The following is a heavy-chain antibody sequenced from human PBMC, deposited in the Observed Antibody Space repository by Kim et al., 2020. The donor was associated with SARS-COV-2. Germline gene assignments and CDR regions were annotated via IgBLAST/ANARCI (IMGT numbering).Heavy chain of an antibody. Sequence: GGSLRLSCAASGFTFSSYWMSWVRQAPGKGLEWVANIKQDGSEKYYVDSVKGRFTISRDNAKNSLYLQMNSLRAEDTAVYYCARDHVLLWFGEPRGSGMDVWGQGTTVTVSS. D-gene: IGHD3-10*01. CDR3: ARDHVLLWFGEPRGSGMDV. CDR2: IKQDGSEK. CDR1: GFTFSSYW. V-gene: IGHV3-7*01. J-gene: IGHJ6*02.